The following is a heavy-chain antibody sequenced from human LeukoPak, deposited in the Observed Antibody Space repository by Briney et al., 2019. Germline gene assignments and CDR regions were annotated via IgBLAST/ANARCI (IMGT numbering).Heavy chain of an antibody. CDR1: GFTFSSYS. CDR2: ISSSSSYI. V-gene: IGHV3-21*01. J-gene: IGHJ5*02. CDR3: ARGQAAAGISWFDP. D-gene: IGHD6-13*01. Sequence: GGSLRLSCAASGFTFSSYSMNWVRQAPGKGLEWVSSISSSSSYIYYADSVKGRFTISRDNAKNSLYLQMNSLRAEDTAVYYCARGQAAAGISWFDPWGQGTPVTVSS.